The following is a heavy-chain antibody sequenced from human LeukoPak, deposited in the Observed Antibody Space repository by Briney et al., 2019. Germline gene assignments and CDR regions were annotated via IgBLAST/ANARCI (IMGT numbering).Heavy chain of an antibody. D-gene: IGHD2-8*01. CDR1: RFTFSSYE. J-gene: IGHJ3*02. CDR3: TREDTGVAFDI. CDR2: ISGSGIK. V-gene: IGHV3-48*03. Sequence: GGSLRLSCAASRFTFSSYEMNWVRQAPGKGLEWVSYISGSGIKHYADSVKGRFTISRDNAKNSLYLQMNSLRVEDTAVYYCTREDTGVAFDIWGQGTTVTV.